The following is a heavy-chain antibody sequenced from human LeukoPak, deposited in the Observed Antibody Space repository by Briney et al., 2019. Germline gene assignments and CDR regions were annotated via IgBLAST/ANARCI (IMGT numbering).Heavy chain of an antibody. CDR2: IYTSGST. CDR3: ARDRSSSSSYFDY. J-gene: IGHJ4*02. D-gene: IGHD6-6*01. CDR1: GGSISSGGYY. V-gene: IGHV4-61*02. Sequence: SQTLSLTCTVSGGSISSGGYYWSWIRQPAGKGLEWIGRIYTSGSTNYNPSLKSRVTISVDTSKNQFSLKLSSVTAADTAVYYCARDRSSSSSYFDYWGQGTLVTVSS.